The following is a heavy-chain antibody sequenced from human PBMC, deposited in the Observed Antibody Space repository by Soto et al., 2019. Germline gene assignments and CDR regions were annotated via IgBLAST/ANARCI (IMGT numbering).Heavy chain of an antibody. CDR3: ARDQGGYQPNWFDP. D-gene: IGHD3-22*01. CDR1: GGTFSSYA. J-gene: IGHJ5*02. V-gene: IGHV1-69*13. Sequence: SVKVSCKASGGTFSSYAISWVRQAPGQGLEWMGGIIPIFGTANYAQKFQGRVTITADESTSTAYMELSSLRSEDTAVYYCARDQGGYQPNWFDPWGQGTLVTVSS. CDR2: IIPIFGTA.